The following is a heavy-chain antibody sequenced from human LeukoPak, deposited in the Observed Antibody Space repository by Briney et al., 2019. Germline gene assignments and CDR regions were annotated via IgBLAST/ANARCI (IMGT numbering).Heavy chain of an antibody. D-gene: IGHD1-26*01. Sequence: ASVNVSCKVSGYTLTELSMHWVRQAPGKGREGMGGFDAEDGETVYAQKFQGRVTINEDRTTVSAYMVLSSQRSEYRGVGCCLKGVGDPMGATTHLDYWGQGILVTVSS. CDR1: GYTLTELS. V-gene: IGHV1-24*01. CDR3: LKGVGDPMGATTHLDY. CDR2: FDAEDGET. J-gene: IGHJ4*02.